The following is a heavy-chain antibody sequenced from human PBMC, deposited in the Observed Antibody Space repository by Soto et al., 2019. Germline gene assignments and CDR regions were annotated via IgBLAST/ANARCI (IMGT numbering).Heavy chain of an antibody. J-gene: IGHJ6*02. D-gene: IGHD2-21*01. CDR1: GGSIRGSYY. CDR2: IYQSGTT. Sequence: QVQLQESGPGLVKPSQTLSLTCTVSGGSIRGSYYWSWIRQHPVKGLEWIGYIYQSGTTYYNPSLKSRVIMSVATSKNQFSLELNSMTAADTAVYYCARAGPIESYYYAMDVWGRGTTVTVSS. V-gene: IGHV4-31*03. CDR3: ARAGPIESYYYAMDV.